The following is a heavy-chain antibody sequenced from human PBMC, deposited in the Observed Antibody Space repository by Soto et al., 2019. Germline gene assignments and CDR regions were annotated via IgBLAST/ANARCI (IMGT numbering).Heavy chain of an antibody. CDR1: GGFISSGGYY. CDR2: IYYSGST. D-gene: IGHD1-20*01. V-gene: IGHV4-31*03. Sequence: SETLSLTCTVSGGFISSGGYYWSWIRQHPGKGLEWIGYIYYSGSTYYNPSLKSRVTISVDTSKNQFSLKLSSVTAADTAVYYCARTYNWSDYWFDPWGQGTLVTVSS. J-gene: IGHJ5*02. CDR3: ARTYNWSDYWFDP.